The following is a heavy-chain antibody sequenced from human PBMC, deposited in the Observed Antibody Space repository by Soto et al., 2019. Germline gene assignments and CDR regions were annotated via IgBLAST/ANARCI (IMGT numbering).Heavy chain of an antibody. Sequence: GGYLGLSCAASGITFSSYSINWVRKAPLKGLAWVSSISSSSSYIYYADSVKGRFTISRDNAKNSRYLPMNSLVAEDTAVYYFARRLTYYGSVRHAFDNSGQGTMSTVSS. D-gene: IGHD3-10*01. J-gene: IGHJ3*02. V-gene: IGHV3-21*01. CDR2: ISSSSSYI. CDR3: ARRLTYYGSVRHAFDN. CDR1: GITFSSYS.